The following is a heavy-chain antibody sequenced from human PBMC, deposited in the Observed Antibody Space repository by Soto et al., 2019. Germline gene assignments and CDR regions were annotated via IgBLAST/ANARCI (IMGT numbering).Heavy chain of an antibody. V-gene: IGHV4-4*07. J-gene: IGHJ4*02. CDR1: GGSINTFY. CDR3: AREGSYSAYNFAHGIQLWSFDF. CDR2: IFSSGST. D-gene: IGHD5-12*01. Sequence: SETLFLTCTVSGGSINTFYWSWVRQPAGKGPEWIGRIFSSGSTSFNPSLESRVAMSVDTSKNHFSLNLSSVTAADMAVYYCAREGSYSAYNFAHGIQLWSFDFWGQGALVTVSS.